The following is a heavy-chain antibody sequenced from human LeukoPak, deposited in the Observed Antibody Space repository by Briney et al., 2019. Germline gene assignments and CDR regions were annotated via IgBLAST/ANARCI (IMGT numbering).Heavy chain of an antibody. Sequence: GGSLRLSCVVSGFTVSGDYISWFRQAPGKGLEWVSVLYYGVSTFYKDSVRGRFTTSGDKFKNTVYLQMNSLRAEDTAVYYCAGGRQNYGDYPYWGRGTLVTVSS. CDR1: GFTVSGDY. CDR3: AGGRQNYGDYPY. V-gene: IGHV3-53*01. CDR2: LYYGVST. J-gene: IGHJ2*01. D-gene: IGHD4-17*01.